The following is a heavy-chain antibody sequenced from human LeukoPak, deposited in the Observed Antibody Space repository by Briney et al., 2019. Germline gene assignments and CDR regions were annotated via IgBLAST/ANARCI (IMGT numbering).Heavy chain of an antibody. CDR1: GGSISSGNW. CDR2: IYHSGST. J-gene: IGHJ4*02. V-gene: IGHV4-4*02. CDR3: AREGINGYNLGY. D-gene: IGHD5-24*01. Sequence: KASETLSLTCGVSGGSISSGNWWSWVRQPPGKGLEWIGEIYHSGSTNYNPSLKSRVTISVDKSNNQFSLKVTSVTAADTAVYYCAREGINGYNLGYWGQGNLVTVSS.